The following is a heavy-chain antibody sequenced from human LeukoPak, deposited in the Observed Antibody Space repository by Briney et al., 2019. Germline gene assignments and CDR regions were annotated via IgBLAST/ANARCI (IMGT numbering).Heavy chain of an antibody. V-gene: IGHV3-23*01. J-gene: IGHJ4*02. Sequence: PGGSLRLSCAASGFTFSSYAMSWVRQAPGKGLEWVSGVSGSGGSTYYADSVKGRFTISRDNSKNTLYLQMNSLRAEDTAVYYCAKDLDIVATITGNWGQGTLVTVPS. CDR2: VSGSGGST. CDR1: GFTFSSYA. CDR3: AKDLDIVATITGN. D-gene: IGHD5-12*01.